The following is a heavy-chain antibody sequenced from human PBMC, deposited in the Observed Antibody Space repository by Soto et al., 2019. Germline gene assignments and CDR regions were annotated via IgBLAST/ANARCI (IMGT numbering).Heavy chain of an antibody. CDR2: IRSKTDSYAT. V-gene: IGHV3-73*01. CDR3: SASGSDRFVDY. CDR1: GFTFSGSA. D-gene: IGHD5-12*01. Sequence: GGSLRLSCAASGFTFSGSAMHWVRQASGKGLERIGRIRSKTDSYATAYAASVKGRFTISRDDSKNTAYLQMSSLKTEDTAVYYCSASGSDRFVDYWGQGTLVTVSS. J-gene: IGHJ4*02.